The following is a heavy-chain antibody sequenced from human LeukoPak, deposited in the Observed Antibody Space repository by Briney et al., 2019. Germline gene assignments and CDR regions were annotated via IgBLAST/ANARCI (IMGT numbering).Heavy chain of an antibody. V-gene: IGHV1-69*05. J-gene: IGHJ4*02. CDR2: IIPIFGTA. D-gene: IGHD3-22*01. CDR3: ARMYYYDSSGYYLLDY. CDR1: GGTFSSYA. Sequence: GSSVKVSCKASGGTFSSYAISWVRQAPGQGLEWMGGIIPIFGTANYAQKFQGRVTITTDESTSTAYMELSSLRSEDTAVYYCARMYYYDSSGYYLLDYWGQGTLVTVPS.